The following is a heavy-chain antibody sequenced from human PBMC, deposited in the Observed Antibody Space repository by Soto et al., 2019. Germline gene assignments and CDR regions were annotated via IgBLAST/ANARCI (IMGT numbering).Heavy chain of an antibody. D-gene: IGHD2-8*01. CDR2: ISGSGGST. Sequence: PGGSLRLSCAASGFTFSSYAMSWVRQAPGKGLEWVSAISGSGGSTYYADSVKGRLTISRDNSKDTLYLQMNSLGAEDTAVYYCSKDRTLISYPSYCDCWSQGTLVTVSS. CDR3: SKDRTLISYPSYCDC. V-gene: IGHV3-23*01. J-gene: IGHJ4*02. CDR1: GFTFSSYA.